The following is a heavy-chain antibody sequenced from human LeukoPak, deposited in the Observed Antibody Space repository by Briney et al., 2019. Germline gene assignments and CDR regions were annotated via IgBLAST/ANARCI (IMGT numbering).Heavy chain of an antibody. D-gene: IGHD6-13*01. J-gene: IGHJ4*02. CDR1: VGSFSGYY. CDR3: ANPGIAAAGPY. Sequence: PSETLSLTCAVYVGSFSGYYWSWIRQPPGKGLEWIGEINHSGSTNYNPSLKSRVTISVDTSKNQFSLKLSSVTAADTAVYYCANPGIAAAGPYWGQGTLVTVSS. CDR2: INHSGST. V-gene: IGHV4-34*01.